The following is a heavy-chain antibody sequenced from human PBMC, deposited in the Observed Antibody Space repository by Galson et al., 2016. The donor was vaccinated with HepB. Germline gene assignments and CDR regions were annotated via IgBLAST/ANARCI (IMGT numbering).Heavy chain of an antibody. Sequence: SLRLSCAASEFTFDDYAMSWVRQVPGKGLEWVSGLNWNGGRTGYVDSVKGRFTISRDNAKNSLYLQMNSLRVEDTARYYCARGGYCSSTRGQDNYYYYGMDVGGQGTTVTVSS. CDR2: LNWNGGRT. J-gene: IGHJ6*02. V-gene: IGHV3-20*04. CDR3: ARGGYCSSTRGQDNYYYYGMDV. CDR1: EFTFDDYA. D-gene: IGHD2-2*01.